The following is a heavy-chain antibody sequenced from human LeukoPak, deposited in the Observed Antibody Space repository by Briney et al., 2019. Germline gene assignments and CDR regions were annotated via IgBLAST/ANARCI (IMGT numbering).Heavy chain of an antibody. J-gene: IGHJ4*02. CDR2: INSDGSST. CDR1: GFTFSSYW. Sequence: PGGSLRLSCAASGFTFSSYWMHWVRQAPGKGPVWVSRINSDGSSTSYADSVKGRFTISRDNAKNTLYLQMNNLRAEDTAVYYCARAPTLYGSGPVLDYWGQGTLVTVSS. V-gene: IGHV3-74*01. D-gene: IGHD3-10*01. CDR3: ARAPTLYGSGPVLDY.